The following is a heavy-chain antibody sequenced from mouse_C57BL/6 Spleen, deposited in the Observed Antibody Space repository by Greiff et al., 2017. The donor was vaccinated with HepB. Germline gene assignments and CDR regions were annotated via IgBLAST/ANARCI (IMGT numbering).Heavy chain of an antibody. D-gene: IGHD2-2*01. CDR3: ARNYGYEYYFDF. J-gene: IGHJ2*01. CDR2: ILPGSGST. CDR1: GYTFTGYW. V-gene: IGHV1-9*01. Sequence: VQLQQSGAELMKPGASVKLSCKATGYTFTGYWIEWVKQRPGHGLEWIGEILPGSGSTNYKEKFKSKATFTADTSSNTAYMQLSSLTTEDTASYYCARNYGYEYYFDFWGQGTTLTVSS.